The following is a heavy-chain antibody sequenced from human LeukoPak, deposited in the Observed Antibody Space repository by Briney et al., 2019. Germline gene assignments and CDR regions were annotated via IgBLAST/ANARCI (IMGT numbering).Heavy chain of an antibody. J-gene: IGHJ4*02. CDR1: GFTFSSFP. D-gene: IGHD5-24*01. CDR2: ISYDGSNY. CDR3: ARESTKWLQD. Sequence: GSLRLSCAASGFTFSSFPVHWVRQAPGKGLEWLALISYDGSNYQYADSVRGRFTISRDNSKNTLFLEMRSMRPDDTSIYFCARESTKWLQDWGQGTLVTVSS. V-gene: IGHV3-30*04.